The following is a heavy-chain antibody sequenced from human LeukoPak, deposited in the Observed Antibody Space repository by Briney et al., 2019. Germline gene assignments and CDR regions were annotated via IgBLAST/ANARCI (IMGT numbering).Heavy chain of an antibody. V-gene: IGHV3-72*01. Sequence: GGSLRLSCAASGFTFSDHYMDWVRQAPGKGLEWVGSIRNKANSYTTEYAASVKGRFTVSRDNSKNSLYLQMNSLKTEDTAVYYCVGGAVYYFDCWGQGTLVTVSS. J-gene: IGHJ4*02. CDR1: GFTFSDHY. CDR3: VGGAVYYFDC. CDR2: IRNKANSYTT.